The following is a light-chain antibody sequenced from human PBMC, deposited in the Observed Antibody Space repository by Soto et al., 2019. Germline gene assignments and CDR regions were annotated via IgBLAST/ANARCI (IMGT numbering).Light chain of an antibody. CDR3: QQYGSSPRT. J-gene: IGKJ1*01. Sequence: EIVMPQSPATLSVSPGERATLSCMASQSVSSIYLGWYQQKPGQAPRLLMYGASSRATGIPERFSGSGSGTDFTLTISRLEPEDFAVYYCQQYGSSPRTFGQGTKVDIK. V-gene: IGKV3-20*01. CDR2: GAS. CDR1: QSVSSIY.